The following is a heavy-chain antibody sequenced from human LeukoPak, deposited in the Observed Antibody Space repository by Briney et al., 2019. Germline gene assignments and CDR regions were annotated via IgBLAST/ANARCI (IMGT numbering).Heavy chain of an antibody. D-gene: IGHD6-13*01. Sequence: ASETLSLTCTVSGGSISSYYWSWIRQPPGEGLEWIGYIYYSGSTNYNPSLKSRVTISVDTSKNQFSLKLSSVTAADTAVYYCARAGGSRRYFDYWGQGTLVTVSS. V-gene: IGHV4-59*01. J-gene: IGHJ4*02. CDR3: ARAGGSRRYFDY. CDR2: IYYSGST. CDR1: GGSISSYY.